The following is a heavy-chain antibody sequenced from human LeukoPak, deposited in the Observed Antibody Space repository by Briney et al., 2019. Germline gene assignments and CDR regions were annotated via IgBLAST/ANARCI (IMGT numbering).Heavy chain of an antibody. CDR3: AKDGHYYDSSGYYYTFYFDY. J-gene: IGHJ4*02. CDR1: GFTFSSYA. Sequence: GGSLRLSCAASGFTFSSYAMSWVRQAPGKGLEWVSAISGSGGSTYYADSVKGRFTISRDNSKNTLYLQMNSLRAEDTAVYYCAKDGHYYDSSGYYYTFYFDYWGREPWSPSPQ. D-gene: IGHD3-22*01. CDR2: ISGSGGST. V-gene: IGHV3-23*01.